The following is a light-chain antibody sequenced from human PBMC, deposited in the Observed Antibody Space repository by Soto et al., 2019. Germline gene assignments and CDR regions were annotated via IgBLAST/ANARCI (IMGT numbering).Light chain of an antibody. J-gene: IGLJ1*01. Sequence: QSALTQPRLVSGSPGQSVTISCTGTSSDVGGYNYVSWYQQHPGKAPKLMIYDVSKRPSGVPDRFSGSKSGNTASLTISGLQAEDEADYYCCSYAGRYVFGTGTKLTVL. CDR2: DVS. CDR1: SSDVGGYNY. CDR3: CSYAGRYV. V-gene: IGLV2-11*01.